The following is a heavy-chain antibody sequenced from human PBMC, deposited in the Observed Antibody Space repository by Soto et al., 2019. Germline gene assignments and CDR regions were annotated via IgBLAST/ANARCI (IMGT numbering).Heavy chain of an antibody. CDR2: IYPGDSQT. D-gene: IGHD1-20*01. Sequence: GESLKISCETSGYGFTGYWIVWVRQKPGKGLEWMGMIYPGDSQTRYSPSFQGQVTTSADKSINTATLQWSSLQASDTAMYYCARYNAPSLAGNWFDPWGQGTLVTVSS. V-gene: IGHV5-51*01. CDR1: GYGFTGYW. CDR3: ARYNAPSLAGNWFDP. J-gene: IGHJ5*02.